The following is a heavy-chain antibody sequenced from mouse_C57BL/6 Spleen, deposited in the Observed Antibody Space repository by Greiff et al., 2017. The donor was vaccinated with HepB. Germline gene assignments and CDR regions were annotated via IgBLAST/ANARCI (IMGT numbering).Heavy chain of an antibody. Sequence: EVQLQQSGPELVKPGASVKISCKASGYSFTGYYMNWVKQSPEKSLEWIGEINPSTGGTTYNQKFKAKATLTVDKSSSTAYMQLKSLTSEDSAVYYCARGVVATRYFDYWGQGTTLTVSS. V-gene: IGHV1-42*01. CDR2: INPSTGGT. D-gene: IGHD1-1*01. CDR3: ARGVVATRYFDY. CDR1: GYSFTGYY. J-gene: IGHJ2*01.